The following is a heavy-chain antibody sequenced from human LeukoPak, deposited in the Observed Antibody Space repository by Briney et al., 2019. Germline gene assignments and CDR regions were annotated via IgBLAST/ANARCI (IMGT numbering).Heavy chain of an antibody. D-gene: IGHD6-19*01. J-gene: IGHJ3*02. Sequence: SSETLSLTCTVSGGSINSYYWSWIRQPPGKGLEWIGYMYYGCSTNYTPSLKSRVTISGDTSKNPFSLKLSSVTAADTAVYYCARDPGSGWSGGGFDIWGQGTMVTVSS. CDR3: ARDPGSGWSGGGFDI. CDR1: GGSINSYY. CDR2: MYYGCST. V-gene: IGHV4-59*01.